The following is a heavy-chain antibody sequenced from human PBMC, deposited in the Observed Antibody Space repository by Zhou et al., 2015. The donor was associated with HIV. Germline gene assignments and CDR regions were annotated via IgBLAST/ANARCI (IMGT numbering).Heavy chain of an antibody. D-gene: IGHD3-3*01. CDR2: IIPIFGTA. V-gene: IGHV1-69*01. Sequence: QVQLVQSGAEVKKPGSSVKVSCKASGGTFSSYAISWVRQAPGQGLEWMGGIIPIFGTANYAQKFQGRVTITADESTSTAYMELSSLRSEDTAVYYCAILTYYDFWSGYYKVYYYYYMDVWGKGTTVTVSS. CDR3: AILTYYDFWSGYYKVYYYYYMDV. J-gene: IGHJ6*03. CDR1: GGTFSSYA.